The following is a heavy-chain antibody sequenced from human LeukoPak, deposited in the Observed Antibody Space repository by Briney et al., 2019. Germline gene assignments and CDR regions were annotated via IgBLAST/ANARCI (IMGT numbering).Heavy chain of an antibody. D-gene: IGHD3-22*01. Sequence: GGSLRLSCAASGFSFSSYWMSWVRQAPGKGLEWVANIKLDGGEKYYVDSVKGRFTISRDNSKNTLYLQMNSLRAEDTAVYYCAKDDDSSVYYYPDYWGQGSLVTVSS. CDR2: IKLDGGEK. CDR1: GFSFSSYW. V-gene: IGHV3-7*03. CDR3: AKDDDSSVYYYPDY. J-gene: IGHJ4*02.